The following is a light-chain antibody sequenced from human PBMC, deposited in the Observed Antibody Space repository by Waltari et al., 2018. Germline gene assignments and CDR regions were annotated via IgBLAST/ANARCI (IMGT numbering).Light chain of an antibody. J-gene: IGLJ1*01. V-gene: IGLV2-14*01. CDR1: SRDVGGYNY. CDR3: SSYTTSSPYV. CDR2: DVN. Sequence: SALTQPASVSGSTGQSITISCTGTSRDVGGYNYVSWYQQHAGKAPKLILFDVNKRPSGVSDRLSGSKSGNTASLTIFGLQAEDEADYYCSSYTTSSPYVFGTGTKVTVL.